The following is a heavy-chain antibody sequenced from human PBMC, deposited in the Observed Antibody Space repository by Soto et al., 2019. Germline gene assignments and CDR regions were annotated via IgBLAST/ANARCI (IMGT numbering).Heavy chain of an antibody. CDR2: ISASGGDT. V-gene: IGHV3-23*01. J-gene: IGHJ4*02. D-gene: IGHD3-22*01. Sequence: PGGSLRLSCAASGFTLSSYAMGWVRQAPGKGLEWVSAISASGGDTYYADSVKGRFTISRDISKNTLYLQMGSLRAEDTAVYFCASSVSGYYFVYWGQGTMVTVSS. CDR1: GFTLSSYA. CDR3: ASSVSGYYFVY.